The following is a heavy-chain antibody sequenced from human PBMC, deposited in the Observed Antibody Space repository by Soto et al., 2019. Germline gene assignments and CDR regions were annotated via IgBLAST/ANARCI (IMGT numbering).Heavy chain of an antibody. D-gene: IGHD3-3*01. J-gene: IGHJ6*03. Sequence: QVQLVQSGAEVKKPGASVKVSCKASGYTFTSYGISWVRQAPGQGLEWMGWISAYNGNTNYAQKLQGRVTMTTDTSTSTAYMELRSPRSDDTAVYYCARLAIFGTLERYYYYMDVWGKGTTVTVSS. CDR2: ISAYNGNT. CDR1: GYTFTSYG. V-gene: IGHV1-18*01. CDR3: ARLAIFGTLERYYYYMDV.